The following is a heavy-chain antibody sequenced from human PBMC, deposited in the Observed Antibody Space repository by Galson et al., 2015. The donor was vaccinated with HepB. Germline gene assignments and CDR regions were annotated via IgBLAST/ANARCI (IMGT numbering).Heavy chain of an antibody. D-gene: IGHD4-11*01. CDR2: IYSGGST. CDR1: EFIVSSNY. J-gene: IGHJ6*02. V-gene: IGHV3-53*01. CDR3: ARDRRLQSAPYYYGMDV. Sequence: SLRLSCAASEFIVSSNYMSWVRQAPGKGLEWVSIIYSGGSTYYADSVKGRVIISRDDFKNTLYLQMNSLRVEDTAVYYCARDRRLQSAPYYYGMDVWGQGTTVTVSS.